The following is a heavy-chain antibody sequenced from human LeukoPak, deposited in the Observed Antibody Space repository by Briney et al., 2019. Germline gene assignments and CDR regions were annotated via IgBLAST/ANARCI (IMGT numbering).Heavy chain of an antibody. J-gene: IGHJ4*02. Sequence: SETLSLTCTVSGGSISSGGYYWRWIRQPPGKGLEWIGYIYHSGSTYYNPSLKSRVTISVDRSKNQFSLNLSSVTAADTAVYYCATTLRPWGSNYFDYWGQGTLVTVSS. CDR3: ATTLRPWGSNYFDY. CDR2: IYHSGST. V-gene: IGHV4-30-2*01. D-gene: IGHD7-27*01. CDR1: GGSISSGGYY.